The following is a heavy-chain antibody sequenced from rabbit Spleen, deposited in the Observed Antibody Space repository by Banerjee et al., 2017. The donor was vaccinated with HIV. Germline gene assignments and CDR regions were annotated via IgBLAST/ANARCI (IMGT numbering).Heavy chain of an antibody. Sequence: QSLEESGGGLVKPGASLTLTCTASGFSFNSGSGFSFIAGYYMCWVRQAPGKGLEWIACIHGGSRNNIYYANWAKGRFTISKTSSTTVTLQMTSLTVADTATYFCARFYAGYGDFGYAAMWGPGTLVTVS. CDR2: IHGGSRNNI. CDR1: GFSFNSGSGFSFIAGYY. D-gene: IGHD7-1*01. CDR3: ARFYAGYGDFGYAAM. V-gene: IGHV1S40*01. J-gene: IGHJ4*01.